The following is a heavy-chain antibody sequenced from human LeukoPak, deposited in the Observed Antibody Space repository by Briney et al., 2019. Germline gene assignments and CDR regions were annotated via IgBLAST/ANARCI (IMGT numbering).Heavy chain of an antibody. J-gene: IGHJ3*02. CDR3: ARRRFSYGDNDAFDI. V-gene: IGHV4-59*08. D-gene: IGHD5-18*01. CDR2: IYYSGGT. CDR1: RGSLSSYY. Sequence: SETLSLTCTISRGSLSSYYWSWIRQSPGKGPEWIGYIYYSGGTNYNPSLESRATISVDRSTNQFSLKVRSVTAADTAVYYCARRRFSYGDNDAFDIWGQGTMVTVSS.